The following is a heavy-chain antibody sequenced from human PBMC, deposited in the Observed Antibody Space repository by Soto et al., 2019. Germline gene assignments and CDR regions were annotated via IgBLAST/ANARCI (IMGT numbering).Heavy chain of an antibody. CDR2: ISGSGGST. Sequence: EVQLLESGGGLVQPGGSLRLSCAASGFTFSSYAMSWVRQAPGKGLEWVSAISGSGGSTYYADSVKGRFTISRDNSKNTLDLKMNGPRAGDRAVYYCAKGGTGGGGAFDIWGQGTMVTVSS. J-gene: IGHJ3*02. D-gene: IGHD7-27*01. V-gene: IGHV3-23*01. CDR1: GFTFSSYA. CDR3: AKGGTGGGGAFDI.